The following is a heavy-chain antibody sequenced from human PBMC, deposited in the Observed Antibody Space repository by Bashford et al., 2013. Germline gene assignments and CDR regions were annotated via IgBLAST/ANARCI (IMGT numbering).Heavy chain of an antibody. CDR3: ARGATYYDRTGLWRDNDSFDF. Sequence: ASVKVSCKASGYTFTGYYMHWVRQAPGQGLEWMGWINPNSGGTNYAQKFQGRVTMTRDTSISTAYMELTSLTSDDTALYFCARGATYYDRTGLWRDNDSFDFWGQGTMVTVSS. D-gene: IGHD3-22*01. V-gene: IGHV1-2*02. CDR2: INPNSGGT. CDR1: GYTFTGYY. J-gene: IGHJ3*01.